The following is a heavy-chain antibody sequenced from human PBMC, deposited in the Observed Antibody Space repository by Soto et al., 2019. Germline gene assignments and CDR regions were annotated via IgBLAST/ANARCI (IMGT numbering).Heavy chain of an antibody. J-gene: IGHJ6*02. CDR3: ARESGGTGLDV. CDR2: IYNSGSTM. Sequence: GGSLRLSCAASGFTFSAFEMNWVRQAPGKGLEWLSYIYNSGSTMTYADSVKGRFAISRDNAKDSLYLQMYSLRAEDTAVYYCARESGGTGLDVWGQGTTVTVSS. CDR1: GFTFSAFE. D-gene: IGHD1-1*01. V-gene: IGHV3-48*03.